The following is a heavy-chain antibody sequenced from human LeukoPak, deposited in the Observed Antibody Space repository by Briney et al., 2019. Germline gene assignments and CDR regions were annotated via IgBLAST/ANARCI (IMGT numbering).Heavy chain of an antibody. CDR1: GGSISSYY. CDR2: IYYSGST. D-gene: IGHD4-17*01. J-gene: IGHJ5*02. CDR3: ARVLGGDYGDYDIFGTWWFDP. Sequence: SETLSLTCTVSGGSISSYYWSWIRQPPGKGLEWIGYIYYSGSTYYNPSLKSRVTISVDTSKNQFSLKLSSVTAADTAVYYCARVLGGDYGDYDIFGTWWFDPWGQGTLVAVSS. V-gene: IGHV4-59*08.